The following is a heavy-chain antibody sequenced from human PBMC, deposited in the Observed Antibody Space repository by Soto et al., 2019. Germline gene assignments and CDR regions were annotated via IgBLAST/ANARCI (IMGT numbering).Heavy chain of an antibody. Sequence: GSLRLSCAASGFTFSNYAMNWVRHAPGKGLEWVSSIIDSGDNTYYADSVKGRFTISRDNSKNTLFLQMNSLRAEDTAIYYCAKNTRPGSSDAFDIWGKGTMVTVSS. CDR2: IIDSGDNT. CDR3: AKNTRPGSSDAFDI. D-gene: IGHD5-18*01. J-gene: IGHJ3*02. CDR1: GFTFSNYA. V-gene: IGHV3-23*01.